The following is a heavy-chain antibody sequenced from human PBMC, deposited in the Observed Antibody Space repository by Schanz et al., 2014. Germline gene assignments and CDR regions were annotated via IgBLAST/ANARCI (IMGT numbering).Heavy chain of an antibody. CDR2: VSRSTPDI. J-gene: IGHJ6*03. V-gene: IGHV3-48*01. CDR1: GFTFSAYY. Sequence: EVQLLESGGGLVQPGGSLRLSCAASGFTFSAYYMDWVRQAPGKGLEWVSYVSRSTPDIYYADSVKGRFTISGDSSKYTVYLQMNSLRADDTAVYYCAKGPYYYYYMDVWGNGTTVTVSS. CDR3: AKGPYYYYYMDV.